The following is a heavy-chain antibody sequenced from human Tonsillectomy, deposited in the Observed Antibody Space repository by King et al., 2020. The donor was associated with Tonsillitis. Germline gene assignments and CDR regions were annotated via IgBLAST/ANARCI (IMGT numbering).Heavy chain of an antibody. V-gene: IGHV4-39*07. J-gene: IGHJ2*01. CDR2: MYYSGAT. CDR3: ARFSVGTMNGYLDI. D-gene: IGHD1/OR15-1a*01. Sequence: QLQESGPGLVKPSETLSLTCTVSGGSSSSPNYYWSWIRQPPGKGLEWIGTMYYSGATFYNPSLKSRITISLGTSKNQFSLKLSSVTAADTAFYYCARFSVGTMNGYLDIWGRGTLVTVSS. CDR1: GGSSSSPNYY.